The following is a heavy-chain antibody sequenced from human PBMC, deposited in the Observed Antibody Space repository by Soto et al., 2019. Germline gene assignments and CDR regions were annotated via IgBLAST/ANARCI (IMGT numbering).Heavy chain of an antibody. D-gene: IGHD2-15*01. J-gene: IGHJ6*02. CDR3: GKGSAATNYFYYATDV. CDR2: ISGSGGST. Sequence: GGSLRLSCAASGFTFGIHAMSWVRQAPGKGLEWVSFISGSGGSTYYADSVKGRFTISRDNSKKTLYLQMNSLRGEDTAVYYCGKGSAATNYFYYATDVWGQGTTVTVSS. V-gene: IGHV3-23*01. CDR1: GFTFGIHA.